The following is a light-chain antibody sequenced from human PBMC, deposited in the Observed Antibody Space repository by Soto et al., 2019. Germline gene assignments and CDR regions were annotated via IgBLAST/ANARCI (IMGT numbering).Light chain of an antibody. Sequence: SYELTQPPSVSVAPGQTARITCGGNNIEIKSVHWYQQKPGQAPVLVVYDDGDRTTGIPERFSGSKSGNTATLTTSRVEAGDEADYYCQVWDFNSDQWVFGGGTKLTVL. CDR3: QVWDFNSDQWV. CDR1: NIEIKS. J-gene: IGLJ3*02. CDR2: DDG. V-gene: IGLV3-21*02.